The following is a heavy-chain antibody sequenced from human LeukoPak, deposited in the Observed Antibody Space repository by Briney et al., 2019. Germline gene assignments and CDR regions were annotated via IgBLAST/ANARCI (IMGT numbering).Heavy chain of an antibody. CDR1: GASISRSTFL. D-gene: IGHD6-19*01. Sequence: SETLSLTCNFSGASISRSTFLWGWIRQPPGKGLEWIGSIFYIGSTYYNPSLRSRVIVSLDTSKNQFSLKLSSVTATDTAVYYCAAVTYNSGWHWNFDYWGRGTLVTVSS. V-gene: IGHV4-39*01. CDR3: AAVTYNSGWHWNFDY. J-gene: IGHJ4*02. CDR2: IFYIGST.